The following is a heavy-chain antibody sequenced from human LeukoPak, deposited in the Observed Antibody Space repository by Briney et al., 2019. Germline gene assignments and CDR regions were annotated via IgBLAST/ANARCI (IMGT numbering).Heavy chain of an antibody. CDR1: GFTFSDYY. CDR2: ISSSGSTI. J-gene: IGHJ4*02. D-gene: IGHD5-24*01. V-gene: IGHV3-11*04. CDR3: ARDRRDGYNRFDY. Sequence: GGSLRLSCAASGFTFSDYYMSWIRQAPGKGLEWVSYISSSGSTIYYADSVKGRFTISRDNAKNSLYLQMNSLRAEDTAVYYCARDRRDGYNRFDYWGQGTLVTVSS.